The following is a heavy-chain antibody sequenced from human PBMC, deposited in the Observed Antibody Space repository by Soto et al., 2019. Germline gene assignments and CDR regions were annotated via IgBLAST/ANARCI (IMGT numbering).Heavy chain of an antibody. J-gene: IGHJ6*02. D-gene: IGHD3-10*01. CDR2: IWYDGSNK. CDR1: GFTFSSYG. CDR3: ARDKLITMVRGVIPYYYYYGMDV. V-gene: IGHV3-33*01. Sequence: GGSLRLSCAASGFTFSSYGMHWVRQAPGKGLEWVAVIWYDGSNKYYADSVKGRFTISRDNSKNTLYLQMNSLRAEDTAVYYRARDKLITMVRGVIPYYYYYGMDVWGQGTTVTVSS.